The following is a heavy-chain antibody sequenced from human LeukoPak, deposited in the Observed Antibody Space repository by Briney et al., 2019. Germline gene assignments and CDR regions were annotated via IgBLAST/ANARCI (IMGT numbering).Heavy chain of an antibody. Sequence: SETLSLTCTVSGGSISSSSYYWGWIRQPPGKGLEWIGSIYYGGSTYYNPSLKSRVTISVDTSKNQFSLKLSSVTAADTAVYYCARLYYYGSGRTGTHNWFDPWGQGTLVTVSS. D-gene: IGHD3-10*01. CDR1: GGSISSSSYY. J-gene: IGHJ5*02. CDR2: IYYGGST. V-gene: IGHV4-39*01. CDR3: ARLYYYGSGRTGTHNWFDP.